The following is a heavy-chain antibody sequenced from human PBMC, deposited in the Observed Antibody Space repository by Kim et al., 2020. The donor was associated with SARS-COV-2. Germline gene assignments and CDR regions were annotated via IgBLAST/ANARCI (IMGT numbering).Heavy chain of an antibody. CDR1: GFTFSSYA. CDR3: AKSNVLRFLEWLPKGPYYFDY. CDR2: ISGSGGST. Sequence: GGSLRLSCAASGFTFSSYAMSWVRQAPGKGLEWVSAISGSGGSTYYADSVKGRFTISRDNSKNTLYLQMNSLRAEDTAVYYCAKSNVLRFLEWLPKGPYYFDYWGQGTLVTVSS. J-gene: IGHJ4*02. V-gene: IGHV3-23*01. D-gene: IGHD3-3*01.